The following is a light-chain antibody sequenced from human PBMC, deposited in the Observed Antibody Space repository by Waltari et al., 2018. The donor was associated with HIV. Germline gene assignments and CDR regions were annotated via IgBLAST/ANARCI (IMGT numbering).Light chain of an antibody. V-gene: IGKV1-12*01. CDR3: QQASSFLPLT. CDR2: GAS. Sequence: DIQMTQSPPSVSASVGDRVTITCRASQDISAWLAWYQHKPGKAPKLLIYGASTLESGVPSRFSGSGSGTDFTLTINSLQPEDFATYYCQQASSFLPLTFGGGTKVEI. CDR1: QDISAW. J-gene: IGKJ4*01.